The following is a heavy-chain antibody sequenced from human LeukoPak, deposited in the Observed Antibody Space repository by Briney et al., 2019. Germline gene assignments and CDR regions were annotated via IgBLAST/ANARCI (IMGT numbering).Heavy chain of an antibody. CDR2: IYSGGST. J-gene: IGHJ4*02. CDR1: GFTVSSNY. V-gene: IGHV3-66*01. CDR3: AKFPGAYCSGSFHY. Sequence: GGSLRLSCAASGFTVSSNYMSWVRQAPGKGLEWVSVIYSGGSTYYADSVKGRFTISRDNSKNTLYLQMNSLRAEDTAVYYCAKFPGAYCSGSFHYWGQGTLVTVSS. D-gene: IGHD2-15*01.